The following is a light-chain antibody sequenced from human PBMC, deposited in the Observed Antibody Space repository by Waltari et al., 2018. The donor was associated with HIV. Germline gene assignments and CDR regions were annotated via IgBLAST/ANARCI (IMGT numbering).Light chain of an antibody. CDR1: SSDVGGSNY. Sequence: QSALTQPPSASGSPGQSVTLSCTGTSSDVGGSNYVSWHQQHPGKAPKLMIYDVLKRPSGVPDRFSGSKSGNTASLTVSGLQPEDEADYYCSSHAGSKVVFGGGTRLTVL. CDR2: DVL. J-gene: IGLJ2*01. V-gene: IGLV2-8*01. CDR3: SSHAGSKVV.